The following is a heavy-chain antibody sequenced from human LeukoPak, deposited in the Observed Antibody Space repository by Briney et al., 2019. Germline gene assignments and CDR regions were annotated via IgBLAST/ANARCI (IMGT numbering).Heavy chain of an antibody. V-gene: IGHV4-59*11. CDR2: NYYSGST. Sequence: SSETLSVTCTVSGGSISSHYWSWIRQPPGKGLEWIGYNYYSGSTNYNPSLKSRVTISVDTSKNQFSLKLSSVTAADTAVYYCAREMVRGPGPFDYWGQGTLVTVSS. J-gene: IGHJ4*02. D-gene: IGHD3-10*01. CDR1: GGSISSHY. CDR3: AREMVRGPGPFDY.